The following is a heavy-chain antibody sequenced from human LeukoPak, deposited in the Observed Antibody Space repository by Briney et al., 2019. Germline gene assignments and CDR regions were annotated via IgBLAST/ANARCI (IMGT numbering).Heavy chain of an antibody. V-gene: IGHV4-59*08. Sequence: PSETLSLTCTVSGGSISSYYWSWIRQPPGKGLEWIGYIYYSGSANYNPSLKSRVTISVDTSKNQFSLKLSSVTAADTAVYYCATLPHTFGGVYYGMDVWGQGTTVTVSS. CDR1: GGSISSYY. CDR2: IYYSGSA. CDR3: ATLPHTFGGVYYGMDV. J-gene: IGHJ6*02. D-gene: IGHD3-16*01.